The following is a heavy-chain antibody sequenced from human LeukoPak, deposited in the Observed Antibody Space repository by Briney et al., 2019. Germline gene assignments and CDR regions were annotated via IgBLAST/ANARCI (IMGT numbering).Heavy chain of an antibody. CDR1: GFTFSSYA. CDR3: ARDGGYSYGYFDY. CDR2: ISYDGSNK. J-gene: IGHJ4*02. V-gene: IGHV3-30*04. D-gene: IGHD5-18*01. Sequence: GGSLRLSCAASGFTFSSYAMHWVRQAPGKGLEWVAVISYDGSNKYYADSVKGRFTISRDNSKNTLYLQMTRLRAEDTAVYYCARDGGYSYGYFDYWGQGTLVTVS.